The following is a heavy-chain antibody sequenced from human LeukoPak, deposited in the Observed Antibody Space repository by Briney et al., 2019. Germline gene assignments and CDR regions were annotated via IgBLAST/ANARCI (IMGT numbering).Heavy chain of an antibody. V-gene: IGHV3-7*01. D-gene: IGHD3-10*01. Sequence: PGGSLRLSCAASGFTFSSYWMSWVRQAPGKGLEGLANIKQDGSEKYYVDSVKGGFTISRDNAKKSLYLQMNSLRAEDTAVYYCARDSKAWFGDRDCFDPWGERTLVTVSS. CDR3: ARDSKAWFGDRDCFDP. CDR2: IKQDGSEK. J-gene: IGHJ5*02. CDR1: GFTFSSYW.